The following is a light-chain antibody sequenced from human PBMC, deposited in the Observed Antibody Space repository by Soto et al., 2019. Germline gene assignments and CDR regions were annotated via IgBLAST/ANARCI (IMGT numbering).Light chain of an antibody. CDR2: EVS. V-gene: IGLV2-23*02. J-gene: IGLJ2*01. CDR1: SSDVGSYDL. CDR3: CSYAGSSTFVV. Sequence: QSALTQPASVSGSPGQSITISCTGTSSDVGSYDLVSWYQQHPGKAPKLMISEVSKRPSGFSNRFSGSKSGNTASLTITGRQAEDEADYYCCSYAGSSTFVVFGGGTKLTVL.